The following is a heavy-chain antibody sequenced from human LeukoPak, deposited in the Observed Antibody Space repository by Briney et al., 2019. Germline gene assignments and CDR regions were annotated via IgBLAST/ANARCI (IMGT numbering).Heavy chain of an antibody. CDR3: ARGHRVRADY. CDR2: TNWDGAST. J-gene: IGHJ4*02. Sequence: GGSLRLSCAASGFRFDDYGMSWVRHVPGKGLEWVSGTNWDGASTGYADSVKGRFTISRDNARSSLYLQMNSLRAEDTAVYYCARGHRVRADYWGQGTLVTVSS. V-gene: IGHV3-20*04. D-gene: IGHD6-6*01. CDR1: GFRFDDYG.